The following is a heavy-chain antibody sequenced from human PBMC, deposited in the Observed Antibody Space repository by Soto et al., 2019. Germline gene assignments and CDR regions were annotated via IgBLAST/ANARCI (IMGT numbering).Heavy chain of an antibody. V-gene: IGHV4-59*12. CDR3: ARVAYDSSGYYPHFNS. CDR2: IYYSGST. Sequence: SSETLSLTCTVSGGYLSSYYWSWVRQPPGKGLEWIGYIYYSGSTNYNPSLKSRITISADTSKNQFSLRLRSVTAADTAVYYCARVAYDSSGYYPHFNSWGQGTLVTVSS. D-gene: IGHD3-22*01. J-gene: IGHJ4*02. CDR1: GGYLSSYY.